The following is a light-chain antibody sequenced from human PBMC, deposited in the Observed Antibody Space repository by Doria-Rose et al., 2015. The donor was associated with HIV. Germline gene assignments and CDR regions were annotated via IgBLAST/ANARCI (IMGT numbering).Light chain of an antibody. CDR2: DGS. V-gene: IGKV3-20*01. CDR1: QSFSSTY. J-gene: IGKJ1*01. Sequence: TQSPGTLSLSPGERATLSCRASQSFSSTYLAWYRQKPGQAPSPLIYDGSTRATDIPDRFSASGSGTDFTLTINRLEPEDFALYYCHQYGTSWTFGQGTKVEI. CDR3: HQYGTSWT.